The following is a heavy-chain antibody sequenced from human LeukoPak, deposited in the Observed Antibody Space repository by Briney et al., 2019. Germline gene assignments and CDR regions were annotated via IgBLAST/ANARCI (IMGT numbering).Heavy chain of an antibody. J-gene: IGHJ6*02. V-gene: IGHV1-2*02. CDR1: GYTFTGYY. CDR3: ARDLTIFGVVIIYYYGMDV. D-gene: IGHD3-3*01. Sequence: ASVKVSCKASGYTFTGYYMHWVRQAPGQGLEWMGWINPNSGGTNYAQKFQGRVTMTTDTSTSTAYMELRSLRSDDTAVYYCARDLTIFGVVIIYYYGMDVWGQGTTVTVSS. CDR2: INPNSGGT.